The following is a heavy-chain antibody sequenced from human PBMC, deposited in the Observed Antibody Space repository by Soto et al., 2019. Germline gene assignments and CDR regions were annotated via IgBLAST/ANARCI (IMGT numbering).Heavy chain of an antibody. V-gene: IGHV1-69*08. CDR2: ITPVFGSV. J-gene: IGHJ5*02. CDR1: GETFASYN. Sequence: QVRLIQSGPQVRKTGSSVRVSCEPSGETFASYNIAWVRQAPGQGLEWMGKITPVFGSVRYSQSFQGRLTITADRSTGTSHMELSDLRLDDSAVYFCAREPLSIHADGLAPWGQGTLVTVSS. CDR3: AREPLSIHADGLAP.